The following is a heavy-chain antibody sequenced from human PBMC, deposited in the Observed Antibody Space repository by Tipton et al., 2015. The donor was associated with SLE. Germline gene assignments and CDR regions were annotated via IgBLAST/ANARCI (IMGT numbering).Heavy chain of an antibody. CDR2: IYYMGTT. D-gene: IGHD3-3*01. V-gene: IGHV4-39*07. CDR3: ARLDTIFGVLN. CDR1: GGSISSRSYY. J-gene: IGHJ4*02. Sequence: LRLSCTVSGGSISSRSYYWGWIRQPPGKGLEYIGSIYYMGTTYYNPSPKSRITISADTSKNQFSLKLTSVTAADTAVYYCARLDTIFGVLNWDQGTLVTVSS.